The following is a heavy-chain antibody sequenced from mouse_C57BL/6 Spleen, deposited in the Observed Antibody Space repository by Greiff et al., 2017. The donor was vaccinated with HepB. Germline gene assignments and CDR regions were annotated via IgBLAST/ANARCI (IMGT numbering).Heavy chain of an antibody. J-gene: IGHJ3*01. Sequence: EVQLQQSGTVLARPGASVKMSCKTSGYKFTSYWMHWVKQRPGQGLEWIGAIYPGNSDTSYNQKFKGKAKVTAVTSASTAYMELSSLTNEDSAVYYFTRAVSESGFAYWGQGTLVTVSA. D-gene: IGHD1-3*01. CDR3: TRAVSESGFAY. V-gene: IGHV1-5*01. CDR2: IYPGNSDT. CDR1: GYKFTSYW.